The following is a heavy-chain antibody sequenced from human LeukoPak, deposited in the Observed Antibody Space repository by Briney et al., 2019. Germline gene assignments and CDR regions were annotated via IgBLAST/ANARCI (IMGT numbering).Heavy chain of an antibody. D-gene: IGHD2-15*01. CDR3: ARATRGVVVTHAFDI. J-gene: IGHJ3*02. V-gene: IGHV3-21*01. Sequence: GGSLRLSCEASGFTFSNYAMNWVRQAPGKGLEWVSSISSSSSYIYYADSVKGRFTISRDNAKNSLYLQMNSLRAEDTAVYYCARATRGVVVTHAFDIWGQGTMVTVSS. CDR1: GFTFSNYA. CDR2: ISSSSSYI.